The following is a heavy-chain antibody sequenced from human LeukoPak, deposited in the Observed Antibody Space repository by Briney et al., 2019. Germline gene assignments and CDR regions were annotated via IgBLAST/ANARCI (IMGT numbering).Heavy chain of an antibody. J-gene: IGHJ4*02. CDR1: GYTFTGYY. CDR2: INPNSGGT. CDR3: AREGYCNSTSCYKPFDY. D-gene: IGHD2-2*01. V-gene: IGHV1-2*02. Sequence: ASVKVSCKASGYTFTGYYMHWVRQAPGQGLEWMGWINPNSGGTKYAQKLQGRVTMTKDTSTRTAYMELRSLRSDDTAVYYCAREGYCNSTSCYKPFDYWGQGNLVTVSS.